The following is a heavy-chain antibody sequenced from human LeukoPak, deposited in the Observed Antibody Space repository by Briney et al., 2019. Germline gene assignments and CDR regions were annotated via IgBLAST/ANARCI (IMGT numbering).Heavy chain of an antibody. Sequence: SETLSLTCTVSGGSISSGGYYWSWIRQHPGKGLEWIGYIYYSGSTYYNPSLKSRVTISVDTSKNQFSLKLSSVTAADTAVYYCARVAAYCSSTTCYRFMDVWGQGTTVTVSS. CDR1: GGSISSGGYY. D-gene: IGHD2-2*01. J-gene: IGHJ6*02. CDR2: IYYSGST. V-gene: IGHV4-31*03. CDR3: ARVAAYCSSTTCYRFMDV.